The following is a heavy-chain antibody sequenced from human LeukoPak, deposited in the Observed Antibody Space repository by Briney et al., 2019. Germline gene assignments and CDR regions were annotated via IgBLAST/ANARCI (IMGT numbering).Heavy chain of an antibody. CDR1: GFIFSSYS. CDR2: ISSSSTI. D-gene: IGHD6-6*01. V-gene: IGHV3-48*04. J-gene: IGHJ4*02. CDR3: AREWSSSSGKAFDY. Sequence: PGGSLRLSCAASGFIFSSYSMNWVRQAPGKGLEWVSYISSSSTIYYAESVKGRFTISRDNAKNSLYLQMNSLRAEDTAVYYCAREWSSSSGKAFDYWGQGTLVTVSS.